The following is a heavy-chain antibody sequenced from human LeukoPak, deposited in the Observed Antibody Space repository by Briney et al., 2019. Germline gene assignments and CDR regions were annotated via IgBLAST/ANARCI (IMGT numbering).Heavy chain of an antibody. CDR3: TREGISSGVSDY. J-gene: IGHJ4*02. CDR2: IHDRGST. CDR1: GGSISSSSYY. Sequence: SETLSLTCTVSGGSISSSSYYWDWIRQPPGKGLEWIGSIHDRGSTYYKPSLKSRVTILIDTSKNQFSLKLSSVTAADTAVYYCTREGISSGVSDYWGQGTLVTVSS. V-gene: IGHV4-39*07. D-gene: IGHD3-22*01.